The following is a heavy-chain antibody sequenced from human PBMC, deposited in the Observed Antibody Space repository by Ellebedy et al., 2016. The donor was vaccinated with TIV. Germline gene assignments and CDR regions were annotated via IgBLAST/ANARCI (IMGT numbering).Heavy chain of an antibody. D-gene: IGHD6-19*01. CDR3: ARPAVAGTMVDY. Sequence: MPSETLSLTCTVSGSSISSGGYYWSWIRQHPGKGLEWIGYIYYSGSTYYNPSLKSRVTISVDTSKNQFSLKLSSVTAADTAVYYCARPAVAGTMVDYWGQGTLVTVSS. CDR1: GSSISSGGYY. J-gene: IGHJ4*02. CDR2: IYYSGST. V-gene: IGHV4-31*03.